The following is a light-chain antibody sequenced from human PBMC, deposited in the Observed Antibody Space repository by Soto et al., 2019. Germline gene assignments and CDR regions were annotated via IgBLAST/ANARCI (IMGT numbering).Light chain of an antibody. V-gene: IGKV1-39*01. CDR1: QTIISY. Sequence: DIQMTQSPSSLSASVGDRVTISCRASQTIISYLNWYQQKPGKAPKLLIYAASSLQSGVPSRFSGSGSGTDFTLTISSLQVEDFATYYCQQTYSTPFNFGPGTKVDIK. CDR3: QQTYSTPFN. CDR2: AAS. J-gene: IGKJ3*01.